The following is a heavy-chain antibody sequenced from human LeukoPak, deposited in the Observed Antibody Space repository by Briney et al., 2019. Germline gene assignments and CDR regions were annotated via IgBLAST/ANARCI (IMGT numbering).Heavy chain of an antibody. J-gene: IGHJ4*02. CDR3: ARDRNFPRDQFDY. CDR1: GFSFGSYA. CDR2: ISDSGGSS. V-gene: IGHV3-23*01. D-gene: IGHD4-11*01. Sequence: PGGSLRLSCAASGFSFGSYAMSWVRQAPGKGLEWVSAISDSGGSSWYADSVRGRSTISRDNSKNTVYLQMQSLRAEDTAVYFCARDRNFPRDQFDYWGQGTLVTVSS.